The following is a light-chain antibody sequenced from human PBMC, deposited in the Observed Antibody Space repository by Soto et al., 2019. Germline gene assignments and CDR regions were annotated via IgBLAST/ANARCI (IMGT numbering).Light chain of an antibody. V-gene: IGLV2-11*01. Sequence: QSVLTQPPSASGSPGQSVTISCTGTSSDVGGYNYVSWYQQHPGKAPKLMIYDVSKRPSGVPDRFSGSKSGNTASLTISGLQAEDEADYYCCSYAGSYTLGVFGGGTKLTVL. CDR1: SSDVGGYNY. J-gene: IGLJ3*02. CDR2: DVS. CDR3: CSYAGSYTLGV.